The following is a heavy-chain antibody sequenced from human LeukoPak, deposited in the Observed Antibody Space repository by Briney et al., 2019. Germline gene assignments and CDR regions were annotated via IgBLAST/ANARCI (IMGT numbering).Heavy chain of an antibody. D-gene: IGHD1-26*01. CDR2: ITRSGSTI. V-gene: IGHV3-48*03. J-gene: IGHJ4*02. Sequence: PGGSLRLSCVASGFTFSGYKMDWVRQAPGKGLEWVAYITRSGSTIFYADSVKGRFTISRDNAKNSLYMQMNSLRSEDTAIYYCATEGDSGSYVFDSWGQGAMVTVSS. CDR1: GFTFSGYK. CDR3: ATEGDSGSYVFDS.